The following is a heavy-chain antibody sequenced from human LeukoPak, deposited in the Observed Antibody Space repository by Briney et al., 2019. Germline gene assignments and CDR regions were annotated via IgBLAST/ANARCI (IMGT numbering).Heavy chain of an antibody. D-gene: IGHD3-10*01. J-gene: IGHJ6*03. CDR1: GFTFSDYY. Sequence: PGGSLRLSCAASGFTFSDYYMSWIRQAPGKGLEWVSYISSSGSTIYYADSVKGRFTISRDNAKNSLYLQMNSLRAEDTAVYYCATRSYYYYYMDVWGKGTTVTVSS. CDR3: ATRSYYYYYMDV. CDR2: ISSSGSTI. V-gene: IGHV3-11*04.